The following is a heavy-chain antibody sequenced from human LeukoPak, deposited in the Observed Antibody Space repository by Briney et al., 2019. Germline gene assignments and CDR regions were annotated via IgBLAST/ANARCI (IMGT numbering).Heavy chain of an antibody. CDR2: IYYSGST. CDR3: TREALGFCSGGSCVHWFDP. J-gene: IGHJ5*02. CDR1: GGSVTSVSNY. D-gene: IGHD2-15*01. V-gene: IGHV4-61*01. Sequence: SETLSLTCTVSGGSVTSVSNYWSWIRQPPGKGLEWIGYIYYSGSTNYNPSLESRVTISVDTSKNQFSLKIRSVTAADTAVYYCTREALGFCSGGSCVHWFDPWGQGTLVTVSS.